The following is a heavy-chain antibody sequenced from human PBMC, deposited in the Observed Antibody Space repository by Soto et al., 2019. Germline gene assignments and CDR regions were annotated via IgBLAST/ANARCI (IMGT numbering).Heavy chain of an antibody. Sequence: EVQLLESGGGLVKPGGSLRLSCAASGFTFSSYSMNWVRQAPGKGLEWVSSISSSSSYIYYADSVKGRFTISRDNAKNSLYLQMNSLRAEDTAVYYCARAYCGGDCYSALEYYFDYWGQGTLVTVSS. CDR1: GFTFSSYS. CDR2: ISSSSSYI. D-gene: IGHD2-21*02. J-gene: IGHJ4*02. CDR3: ARAYCGGDCYSALEYYFDY. V-gene: IGHV3-21*01.